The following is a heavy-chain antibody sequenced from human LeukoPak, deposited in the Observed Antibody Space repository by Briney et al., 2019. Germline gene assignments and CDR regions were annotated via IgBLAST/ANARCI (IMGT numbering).Heavy chain of an antibody. CDR2: IYYSGST. CDR1: GGSISSYY. CDR3: ASLTTTSGWRSYYYYYMDV. J-gene: IGHJ6*03. D-gene: IGHD6-19*01. Sequence: SETLSLTCTVSGGSISSYYWSWIRQPPGKGLEWIGYIYYSGSTNYNPSLKSRVTISVDTPKNQFSLKLSSVTAADTAVYYCASLTTTSGWRSYYYYYMDVWGKGTTVTVSS. V-gene: IGHV4-59*08.